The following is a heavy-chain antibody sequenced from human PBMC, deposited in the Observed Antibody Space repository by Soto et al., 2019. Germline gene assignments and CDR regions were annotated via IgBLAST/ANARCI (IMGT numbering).Heavy chain of an antibody. D-gene: IGHD1-1*01. CDR3: ATTTNNIYYGMDV. CDR2: INPNSGGT. Sequence: GASVKVSCKASGYNFTGYYLQWVRQAHGQGLEWMGWINPNSGGTNYAQKFQGRVTMTRDTSISTDYMELSRLRSDDTAVYYCATTTNNIYYGMDVWGQGTTVTVSS. CDR1: GYNFTGYY. V-gene: IGHV1-2*02. J-gene: IGHJ6*02.